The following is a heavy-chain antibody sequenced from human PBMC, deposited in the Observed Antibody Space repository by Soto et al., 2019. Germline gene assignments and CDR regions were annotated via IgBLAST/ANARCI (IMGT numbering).Heavy chain of an antibody. CDR2: INPSGGST. CDR1: GYTFTSYY. D-gene: IGHD4-17*01. J-gene: IGHJ4*02. Sequence: QVQLVQSGAEVKKPGASVKVSCKASGYTFTSYYMHWVRQAPGQGLEWMGIINPSGGSTSYAQTFQGRVTMTRDTSTSTVYMELSSLRSEDTAVYYCAKAAYGDYVGFYYWGKGTLVTVSS. V-gene: IGHV1-46*03. CDR3: AKAAYGDYVGFYY.